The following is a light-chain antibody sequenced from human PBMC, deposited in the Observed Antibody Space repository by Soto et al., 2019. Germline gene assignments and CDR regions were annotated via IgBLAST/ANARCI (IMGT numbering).Light chain of an antibody. CDR1: SSDVGGYNY. CDR3: TSYTTSSPYLV. V-gene: IGLV2-14*03. J-gene: IGLJ3*02. CDR2: DVT. Sequence: QSALTQPASVSGSPGQSITISCTGTSSDVGGYNYVSWYQHHPGKAPKLMIYDVTNRPSGVSNRFSGSKSGTTASLTISGLQAEDEADYYCTSYTTSSPYLVFGGGTKVTLL.